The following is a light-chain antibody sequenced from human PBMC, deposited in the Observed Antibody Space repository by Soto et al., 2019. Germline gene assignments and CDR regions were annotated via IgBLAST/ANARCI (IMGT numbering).Light chain of an antibody. Sequence: DSPMTQSPSPLSASVGDRVTITCRASQTISSWLAWYQQKPVKAPKLLIYKASTLKRGVPSRFSGSGPGTEFTLTISSLQPDDFATYYCQHYKSYAEAFGQGTKVDI. J-gene: IGKJ1*01. CDR3: QHYKSYAEA. V-gene: IGKV1-5*03. CDR2: KAS. CDR1: QTISSW.